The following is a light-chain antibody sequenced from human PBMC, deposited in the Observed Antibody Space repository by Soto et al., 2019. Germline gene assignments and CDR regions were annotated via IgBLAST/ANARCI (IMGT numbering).Light chain of an antibody. CDR1: STDIGTYSR. CDR3: QSYDSILSGVI. J-gene: IGLJ2*01. V-gene: IGLV2-23*02. CDR2: DVT. Sequence: QSALTQPASVSGSPGQSITISCTGTSTDIGTYSRVSWYLQYPGKAPKLMIYDVTKRPSGVSNRFSGSRSGSTASLTISGLQAEDEANYYCQSYDSILSGVIFGGGTKVTVL.